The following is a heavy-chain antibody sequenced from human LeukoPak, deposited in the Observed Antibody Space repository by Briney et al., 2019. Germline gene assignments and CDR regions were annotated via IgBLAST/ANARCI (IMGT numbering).Heavy chain of an antibody. V-gene: IGHV3-30*18. CDR1: GFTFSSYG. CDR3: AKDRGMVRGVNLFDY. J-gene: IGHJ4*02. D-gene: IGHD3-10*01. CDR2: ISYDGSNK. Sequence: GGSLRLSCAASGFTFSSYGMHWVRQAPGKGLEWGAVISYDGSNKYYAASVKGRFTISIDNSKNTLYLQMNSLRAEATAVYYCAKDRGMVRGVNLFDYWGQGTLVTVSS.